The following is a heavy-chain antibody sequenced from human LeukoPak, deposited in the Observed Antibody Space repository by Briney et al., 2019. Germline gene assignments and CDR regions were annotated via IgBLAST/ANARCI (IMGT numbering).Heavy chain of an antibody. CDR2: ISYDGSNK. CDR1: GFTFSSYA. J-gene: IGHJ4*02. Sequence: GRSLRLSCAASGFTFSSYAMHWVRQAPGKGLEWVAVISYDGSNKYYADSVKGRFTISRDNSKNTLYLQMNSLRAEDTAVYYCAKDAASSSSSDYWGQGTLVTVSS. CDR3: AKDAASSSSSDY. V-gene: IGHV3-30-3*01. D-gene: IGHD6-13*01.